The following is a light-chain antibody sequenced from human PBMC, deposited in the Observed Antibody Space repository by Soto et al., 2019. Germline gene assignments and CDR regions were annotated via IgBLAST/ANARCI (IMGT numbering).Light chain of an antibody. CDR3: QQDNTFSWT. J-gene: IGKJ1*01. CDR1: QSISSG. Sequence: DIQMTQSPSTLCASVGDRVTITCRASQSISSGLAWYQQKPGKAPKVLIYDASSLESGVPSRFSGSGSGTEFTLTINSLQADDFAAYYCQQDNTFSWTFGRGTKVDIK. CDR2: DAS. V-gene: IGKV1-5*01.